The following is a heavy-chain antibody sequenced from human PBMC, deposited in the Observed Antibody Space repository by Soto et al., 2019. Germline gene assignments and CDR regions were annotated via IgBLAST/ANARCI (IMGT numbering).Heavy chain of an antibody. CDR3: AVGTTGVTTPDY. Sequence: GGSLRLSCAASGFTFSSYAMHWVRQAPGKGLEYVSAISSNGGSTYYANSVKGRFTISRDNSKNTLYLQMGSLRAEDTAVYYCAVGTTGVTTPDYWGQGTLVTVSS. CDR1: GFTFSSYA. D-gene: IGHD4-17*01. J-gene: IGHJ4*02. CDR2: ISSNGGST. V-gene: IGHV3-64*01.